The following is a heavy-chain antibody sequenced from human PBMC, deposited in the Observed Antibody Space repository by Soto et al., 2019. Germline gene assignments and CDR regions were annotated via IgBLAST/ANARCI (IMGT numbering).Heavy chain of an antibody. Sequence: QVQLVQSGAEVKKPGASVKVSCKASGYTFTSYDINWVRQATGQVLEWMGWMNPNSGNTGYAQKFQGRVTMTRSTSINTAYMELSSLRSEDTAVYYCARGGYYYDSSAYYRPFDHWGQGTLVTVSS. D-gene: IGHD3-22*01. CDR3: ARGGYYYDSSAYYRPFDH. CDR2: MNPNSGNT. J-gene: IGHJ4*02. V-gene: IGHV1-8*01. CDR1: GYTFTSYD.